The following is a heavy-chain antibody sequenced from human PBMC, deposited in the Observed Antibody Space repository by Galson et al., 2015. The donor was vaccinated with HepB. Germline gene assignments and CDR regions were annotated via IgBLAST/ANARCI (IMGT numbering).Heavy chain of an antibody. CDR1: GFTFDDYA. J-gene: IGHJ4*02. Sequence: SLRLSCAAPGFTFDDYAMHWVRHAPGKGLEWVSGIGWSSGDIGYADSVKGRFTISRDNAKNSLYLQMNSLRDEDTALYYCAKGFAAATSYFFDCWGQETLVTVSS. CDR3: AKGFAAATSYFFDC. CDR2: IGWSSGDI. V-gene: IGHV3-9*01. D-gene: IGHD1-26*01.